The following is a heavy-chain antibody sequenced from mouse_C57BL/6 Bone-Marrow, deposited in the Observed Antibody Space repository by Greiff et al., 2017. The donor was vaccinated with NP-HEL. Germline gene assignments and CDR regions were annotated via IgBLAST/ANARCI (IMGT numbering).Heavy chain of an antibody. CDR2: IYPGSGST. V-gene: IGHV1-55*01. CDR3: ARWGTTVVAPYAMDY. J-gene: IGHJ4*01. Sequence: QVQLQQPGAELVKPGASVKMSCKASGYTFTSYWITWVKQRPGQGLEWIGDIYPGSGSTNYNEQFKSKATLTVDTSSSTAYMKLSSLTSEDSAVYYGARWGTTVVAPYAMDYWGQGTSVTVSS. CDR1: GYTFTSYW. D-gene: IGHD1-1*01.